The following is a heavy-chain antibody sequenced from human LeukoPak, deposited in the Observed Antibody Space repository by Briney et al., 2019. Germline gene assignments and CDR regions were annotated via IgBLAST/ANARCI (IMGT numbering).Heavy chain of an antibody. J-gene: IGHJ5*02. CDR2: ISAYNGNT. CDR1: GYTFTSYG. V-gene: IGHV1-18*01. D-gene: IGHD3-3*01. Sequence: ASVKVSCKASGYTFTSYGISWVRQAPGQGLEWMGWISAYNGNTNYAQKLQGRVTMTTDTSTSTAYMELRSLRSDDTAVYYCARDSYRPEWLSPSRWFDPWGQGTLVTVSS. CDR3: ARDSYRPEWLSPSRWFDP.